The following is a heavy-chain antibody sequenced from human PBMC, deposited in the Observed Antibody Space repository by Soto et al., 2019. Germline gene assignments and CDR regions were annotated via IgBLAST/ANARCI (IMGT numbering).Heavy chain of an antibody. Sequence: QVQLVQSGAEVKKPGSSVKVSCKASGGTFSSYAISWVRQAPGQGLEWMGGIIPIFGTANYAQKFQGRVTMTADDSTSKAYMELSSLRSEATAWEYCARESGWTTVAFGRNVWGQATTVTVSS. CDR1: GGTFSSYA. V-gene: IGHV1-69*01. CDR2: IIPIFGTA. D-gene: IGHD4-17*01. CDR3: ARESGWTTVAFGRNV. J-gene: IGHJ6*02.